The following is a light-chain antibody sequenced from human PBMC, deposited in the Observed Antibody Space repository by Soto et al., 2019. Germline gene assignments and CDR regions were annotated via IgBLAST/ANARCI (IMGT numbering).Light chain of an antibody. CDR2: HAS. V-gene: IGKV3-15*01. Sequence: EVVLTQSPVILSVSPGESATLSCRASESVTRNLAWYQHIPGQAPRLLVFHASVRATGIPARFSGSRSGTEFSLTISNLQSEDFAVYFCQQYNDWPPITFGQGTRLEIK. CDR3: QQYNDWPPIT. J-gene: IGKJ5*01. CDR1: ESVTRN.